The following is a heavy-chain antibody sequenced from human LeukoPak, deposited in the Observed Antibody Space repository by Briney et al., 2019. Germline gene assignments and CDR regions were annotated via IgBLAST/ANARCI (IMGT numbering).Heavy chain of an antibody. CDR1: GFAFSSYS. D-gene: IGHD6-19*01. V-gene: IGHV3-21*01. CDR3: ASFTAGTRGAFDY. Sequence: PGGSLRLSCAASGFAFSSYSMNWVRQAPGKGLEWVSSISSSSSYTNYADSVKGRFTISRDNAKNSLYLQMNSLRAEDTAVYYCASFTAGTRGAFDYWGQGTLVTVSS. CDR2: ISSSSSYT. J-gene: IGHJ4*02.